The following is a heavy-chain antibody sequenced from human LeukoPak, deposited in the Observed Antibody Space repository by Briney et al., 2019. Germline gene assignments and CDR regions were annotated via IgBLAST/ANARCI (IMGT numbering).Heavy chain of an antibody. CDR2: TYYRSKWYN. CDR1: GDSFSSNSAA. CDR3: ARDLIGGRNYYYYYGMDV. J-gene: IGHJ6*02. V-gene: IGHV6-1*01. Sequence: SRTLSLTCAISGDSFSSNSAAWNWIRQSPSRGLEWLGGTYYRSKWYNDYAVSVKSRITINPDTSKNQFSLQLNSVTPEDTAVYYCARDLIGGRNYYYYYGMDVWGQGTTVTVSS. D-gene: IGHD2/OR15-2a*01.